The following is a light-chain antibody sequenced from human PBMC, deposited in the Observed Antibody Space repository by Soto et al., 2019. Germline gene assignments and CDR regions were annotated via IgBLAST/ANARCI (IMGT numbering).Light chain of an antibody. CDR1: QVISSY. V-gene: IGKV1-9*01. CDR2: AAS. J-gene: IGKJ4*01. Sequence: DIQLTQAPSFLSASAGDRVTITCRASQVISSYLAWYQQKPGRAPKLLIYAASTLQSGVPSRFSGSGSGTEFTLTITSLQPEDFATYYCQQLNSYPTFGGGTKVDIK. CDR3: QQLNSYPT.